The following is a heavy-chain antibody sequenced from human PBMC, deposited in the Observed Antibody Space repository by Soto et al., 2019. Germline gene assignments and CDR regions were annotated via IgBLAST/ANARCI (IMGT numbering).Heavy chain of an antibody. Sequence: EVQLVESGGGLVQPGGSLRLSCAASGFTLSSYDIHWVRQATGEGLAWVSGIGSGGDTHYADSVKGRFIISREDGKNSFYLQKNNLRVGGTAVYYCTRKTPPTGMEVWGQGATVTVSS. D-gene: IGHD3-9*01. J-gene: IGHJ6*02. CDR3: TRKTPPTGMEV. V-gene: IGHV3-13*01. CDR1: GFTLSSYD. CDR2: IGSGGDT.